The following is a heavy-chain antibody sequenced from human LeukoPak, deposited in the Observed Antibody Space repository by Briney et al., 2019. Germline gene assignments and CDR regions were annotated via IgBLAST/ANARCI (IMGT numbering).Heavy chain of an antibody. J-gene: IGHJ3*02. V-gene: IGHV4-4*02. CDR1: GGSISGSNW. CDR2: IYHSGST. Sequence: PSETLSLTCAVSGGSISGSNWWSWVRQPPGKGLEWIGEIYHSGSTNYNPSLKSRVTISVDKSKNQFSLKLSSVTAAGTAVYYCARLDSSSWYFRDAFDIWGQGTMVTVSS. D-gene: IGHD6-13*01. CDR3: ARLDSSSWYFRDAFDI.